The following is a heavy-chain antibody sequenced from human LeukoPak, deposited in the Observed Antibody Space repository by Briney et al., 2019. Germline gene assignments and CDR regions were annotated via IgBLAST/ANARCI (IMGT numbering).Heavy chain of an antibody. J-gene: IGHJ3*02. CDR3: AAGYIGGAMVTNAFDI. V-gene: IGHV1-58*01. CDR1: GFSFTNSA. CDR2: IVVGSGNT. Sequence: SVKVSCKASGFSFTNSAVQWVRQARGQGLEWIGWIVVGSGNTIYVQKFQERVTITRDMSTSTAYMELSSLRSEGTAVYYCAAGYIGGAMVTNAFDIWGQGTMVTVSS. D-gene: IGHD5-18*01.